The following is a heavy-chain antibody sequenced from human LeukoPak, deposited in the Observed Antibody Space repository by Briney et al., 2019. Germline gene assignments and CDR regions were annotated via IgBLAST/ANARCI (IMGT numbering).Heavy chain of an antibody. Sequence: GGSLRLSCAASGFTFSSYGMHWVRQAPGKGLDWVAVISNDGSKKYYADSVKGRFTISRDNSKNTLSLQVSSLRTEGTAVYYCAKDRYSYAFEYSDSWGQGTPVTVSS. CDR3: AKDRYSYAFEYSDS. J-gene: IGHJ4*02. CDR1: GFTFSSYG. V-gene: IGHV3-30*18. D-gene: IGHD5-18*01. CDR2: ISNDGSKK.